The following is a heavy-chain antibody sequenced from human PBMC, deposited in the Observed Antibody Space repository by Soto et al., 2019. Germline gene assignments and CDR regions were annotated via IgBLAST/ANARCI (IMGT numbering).Heavy chain of an antibody. V-gene: IGHV3-23*01. CDR2: ISGSGGST. CDR1: GFTFSSYA. J-gene: IGHJ6*02. CDR3: AKGQTVDTAPYYGMDV. D-gene: IGHD5-18*01. Sequence: EVQLLESGGGLVQPGGSLRLSCAATGFTFSSYAMSWVRQAPGKGLEWVSAISGSGGSTYYADSVKGRFTISRDNSKNTLYLQMNSVRAEDTAVYYCAKGQTVDTAPYYGMDVWGQGTTVTVSS.